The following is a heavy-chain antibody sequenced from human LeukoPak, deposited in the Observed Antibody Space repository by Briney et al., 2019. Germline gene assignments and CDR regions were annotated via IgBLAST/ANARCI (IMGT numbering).Heavy chain of an antibody. CDR1: GGTFSNYA. V-gene: IGHV1-69*05. D-gene: IGHD4-11*01. Sequence: ASVKVSCKASGGTFSNYAISWVRQAPGQGLEWMGGIIPFFGTANYAQKFQGRVTITTDESTSTAYMELSSLRSEDTAVYYCARDRLYFDYWGQGTLVTVSS. J-gene: IGHJ4*02. CDR3: ARDRLYFDY. CDR2: IIPFFGTA.